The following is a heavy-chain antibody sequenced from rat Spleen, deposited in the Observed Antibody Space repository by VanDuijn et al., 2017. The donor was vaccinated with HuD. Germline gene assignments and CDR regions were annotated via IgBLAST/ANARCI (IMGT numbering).Heavy chain of an antibody. CDR3: ARRHYGYTDYFDF. D-gene: IGHD1-9*01. J-gene: IGHJ2*01. V-gene: IGHV5-29*01. Sequence: EVQMVESGGGLVQPGRSLKLSCAASGFTFSDYGMAWVRQAPTKGLEWVATISYDGSNTFYRDSVKGRFTISRDPAKNTLYLQMDSLRSEDTATYYCARRHYGYTDYFDFWGQGVMVTVSP. CDR1: GFTFSDYG. CDR2: ISYDGSNT.